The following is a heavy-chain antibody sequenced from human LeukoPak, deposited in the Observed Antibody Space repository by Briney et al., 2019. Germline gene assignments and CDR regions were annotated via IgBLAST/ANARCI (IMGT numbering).Heavy chain of an antibody. J-gene: IGHJ4*02. CDR2: IKQDGSDK. Sequence: GGSLRLSCAASGFTFSNYWMSWVRQAPGRGLEWVANIKQDGSDKYYVDSVKGRFTISRDNAKNSLYLQMNSLRAEDTAVYYCATGLEDSNIDYWGQGTLVTVSS. CDR3: ATGLEDSNIDY. CDR1: GFTFSNYW. V-gene: IGHV3-7*01.